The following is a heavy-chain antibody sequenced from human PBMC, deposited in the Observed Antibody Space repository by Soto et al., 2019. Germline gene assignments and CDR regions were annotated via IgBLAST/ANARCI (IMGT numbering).Heavy chain of an antibody. CDR2: IYWDDDK. J-gene: IGHJ4*02. Sequence: QITLNESGPTVVKPAETLTLTCTFSGFSLTTSGVGVGWIRQSPGKAPEWLALIYWDDDKRYSASLKSRLTINKDTSKTQVVLTMASVNPADTATSYCAHRILRTVFGLVTTTAIYFDFWGQGTPVVVSS. CDR1: GFSLTTSGVG. V-gene: IGHV2-5*02. CDR3: AHRILRTVFGLVTTTAIYFDF. D-gene: IGHD3-3*01.